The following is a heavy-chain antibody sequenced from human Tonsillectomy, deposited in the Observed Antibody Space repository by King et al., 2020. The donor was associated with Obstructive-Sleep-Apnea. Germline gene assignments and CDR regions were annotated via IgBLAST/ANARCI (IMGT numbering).Heavy chain of an antibody. CDR1: GGSFSVYS. D-gene: IGHD4-17*01. CDR3: ASGEVYYGDYDY. J-gene: IGHJ4*02. V-gene: IGHV4-34*01. Sequence: VQLQQWGAGLLKPSETLSLTCAVYGGSFSVYSLSWIRQPPGKGLKWIGEINHSGSATYNPSLKNRVTISVDTSKNRFSLKLSSVTAADTAVYYCASGEVYYGDYDYWGQGTLVTVSS. CDR2: INHSGSA.